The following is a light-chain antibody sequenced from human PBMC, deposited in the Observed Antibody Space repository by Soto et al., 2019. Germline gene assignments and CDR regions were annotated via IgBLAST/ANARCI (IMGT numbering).Light chain of an antibody. Sequence: DIVLTQTPLSSPVTLGQPASISCRSSQSLLHSDGNTYLSWLQQRPGQPPRLLIYKTSNWFSGVPDRFSGSGAGTDFTLKISRVEAEDVGVYYCMQATQYPPYTFGQGTKLEI. CDR2: KTS. J-gene: IGKJ2*01. CDR1: QSLLHSDGNTY. CDR3: MQATQYPPYT. V-gene: IGKV2-24*01.